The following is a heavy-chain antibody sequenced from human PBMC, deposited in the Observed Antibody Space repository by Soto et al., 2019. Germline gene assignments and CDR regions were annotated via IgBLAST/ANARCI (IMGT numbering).Heavy chain of an antibody. J-gene: IGHJ4*02. CDR3: ARGGTPIDS. CDR1: GYTFTNFG. V-gene: IGHV1-18*01. D-gene: IGHD3-16*01. CDR2: ISAYNGNT. Sequence: QVHLVQSGAEVKKPGASVKVSCTASGYTFTNFGISWVRQAPGQGLEWMGWISAYNGNTNYAQKFQGRVTMTTDTPTSTAYMELRRLRSADTAVYYCARGGTPIDSWGQGTLVTVSS.